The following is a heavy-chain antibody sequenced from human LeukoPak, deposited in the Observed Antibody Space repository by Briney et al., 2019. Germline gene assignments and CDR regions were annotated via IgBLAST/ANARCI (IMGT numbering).Heavy chain of an antibody. D-gene: IGHD3-10*01. Sequence: ASVKVSCKASGYTFTSYGISWVRQAPGQGLEWMGWISAYNGNTNYAQKLQGRVTMTTDTSTSTAYMELRSLRSDDTAVYYCARDRRLLWFGELFPDSAYSYYYGMDVWGQGTTVTVSS. J-gene: IGHJ6*02. V-gene: IGHV1-18*01. CDR1: GYTFTSYG. CDR3: ARDRRLLWFGELFPDSAYSYYYGMDV. CDR2: ISAYNGNT.